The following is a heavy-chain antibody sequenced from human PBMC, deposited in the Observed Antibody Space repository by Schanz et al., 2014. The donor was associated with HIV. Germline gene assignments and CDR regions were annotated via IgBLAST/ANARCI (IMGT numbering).Heavy chain of an antibody. J-gene: IGHJ4*02. CDR3: ARDNHVVPAAV. CDR2: INHSGST. D-gene: IGHD2-2*01. V-gene: IGHV4-34*01. CDR1: GVSLSGYY. Sequence: QVRLHQWGAGLLKPSETLSLTCAVYGVSLSGYYWSWVRQPPGKGLEWIGEINHSGSTNYNPSLKSRVTISIDTSKNQFSLKLSSFTAADTAIYYCARDNHVVPAAVWGQGTLVIVS.